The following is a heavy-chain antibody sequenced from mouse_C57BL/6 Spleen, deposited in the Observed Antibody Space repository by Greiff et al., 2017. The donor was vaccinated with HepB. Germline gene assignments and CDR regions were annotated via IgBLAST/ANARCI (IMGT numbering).Heavy chain of an antibody. Sequence: EVMLVESEGGLVQPGSSMKLSCTASGFTFSDYYMAWVRQVPEKGLEWVANINYDGSSTYYLDSLKSRFIISRDNAKNILYLQMSSLKSEDTATYYCAREWRYSNYVWYFDVWGTGTTVTVSS. CDR3: AREWRYSNYVWYFDV. CDR1: GFTFSDYY. D-gene: IGHD2-5*01. CDR2: INYDGSST. J-gene: IGHJ1*03. V-gene: IGHV5-16*01.